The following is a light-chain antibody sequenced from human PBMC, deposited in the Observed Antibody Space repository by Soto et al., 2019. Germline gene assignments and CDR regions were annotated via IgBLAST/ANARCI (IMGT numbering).Light chain of an antibody. CDR1: QNSSSY. CDR2: AAS. J-gene: IGKJ2*01. CDR3: QQSYSIPPL. Sequence: DIQMTQSPSSLSASVGDRVTITCRASQNSSSYLNWYQQKPGKAPKLLIFAASSLQSGVPSRFSGSGSGTDFTLTISSLQPEDFATYNCQQSYSIPPLFGQGTKLQIK. V-gene: IGKV1-39*01.